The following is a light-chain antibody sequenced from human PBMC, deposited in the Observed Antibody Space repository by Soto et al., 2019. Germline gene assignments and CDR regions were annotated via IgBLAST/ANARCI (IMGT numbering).Light chain of an antibody. J-gene: IGKJ1*01. Sequence: DIVMTQPPLSLSVTPGQPASISCKSSHSLLHSDGKTYLYWYLQKPGQAPRLLIYGASTRATGIPARFSGSGSGTEFTLTISSLQSEDFAVYYCQQYNNWLRWTFGQGTKVDIK. CDR2: GAS. CDR3: QQYNNWLRWT. V-gene: IGKV2-29*01. CDR1: HSLLHSDGKTY.